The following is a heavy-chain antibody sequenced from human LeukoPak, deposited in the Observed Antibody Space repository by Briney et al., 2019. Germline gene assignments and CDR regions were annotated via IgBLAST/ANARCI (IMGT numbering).Heavy chain of an antibody. D-gene: IGHD3-22*01. CDR2: IYSGGST. Sequence: PGGSLRLSCAASGFTVSSNYMSWVRQAPGKGLEWVSVIYSGGSTYYADSVKGRFTISRDNSKNTLYLQMNSLRAEDTAVYYCARDAYDSSGYYYYDYWGQGTLVTASS. CDR3: ARDAYDSSGYYYYDY. V-gene: IGHV3-53*01. J-gene: IGHJ4*02. CDR1: GFTVSSNY.